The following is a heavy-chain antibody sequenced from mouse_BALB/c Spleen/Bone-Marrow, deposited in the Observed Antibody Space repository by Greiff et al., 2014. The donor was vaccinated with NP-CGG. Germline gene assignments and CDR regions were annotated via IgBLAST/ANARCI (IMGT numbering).Heavy chain of an antibody. J-gene: IGHJ4*01. CDR1: GFNIKDTY. Sequence: VQLKHSGAELVKPGASVKLSCTASGFNIKDTYMHWVRQRPEQGLEWIRRIDPANGNTKYDPKFQGKATITADTSSNTAYLQLSSLTSEDTAVYYCARVKLWSYAMDYWGQGTSVTVSS. CDR3: ARVKLWSYAMDY. CDR2: IDPANGNT. V-gene: IGHV14-3*02. D-gene: IGHD1-1*02.